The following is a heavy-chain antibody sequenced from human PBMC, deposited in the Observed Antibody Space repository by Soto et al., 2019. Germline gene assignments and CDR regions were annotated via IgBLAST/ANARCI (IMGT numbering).Heavy chain of an antibody. D-gene: IGHD6-13*01. CDR3: ARVIAAAGSAGDAFDI. J-gene: IGHJ3*02. CDR2: ISAYNGNT. Sequence: QVQLVQSGAEVKKPGASVKVSCKASGYTFTSYGISWVRQAPGQGLEWMGWISAYNGNTNYAQKLQGRVTMTTDTATSTAYMELRSLRSDDTAVYYCARVIAAAGSAGDAFDIWGQGTMVTVSS. V-gene: IGHV1-18*01. CDR1: GYTFTSYG.